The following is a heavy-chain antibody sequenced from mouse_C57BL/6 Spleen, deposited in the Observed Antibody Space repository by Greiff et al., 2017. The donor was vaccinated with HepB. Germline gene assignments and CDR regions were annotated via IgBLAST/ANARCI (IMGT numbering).Heavy chain of an antibody. CDR1: GFSLTSYG. CDR3: ANTAHYGSSYGYAMDY. CDR2: IWRGGST. J-gene: IGHJ4*01. D-gene: IGHD1-1*01. Sequence: VQLQQSGPGLVQPSQSLSITCTVSGFSLTSYGVHWVRQSPGKGLEWLGVIWRGGSTDYNADFMSRLSITKDNSKSQVFFKMNSLQADDTAIYYCANTAHYGSSYGYAMDYWGQGTSVTVSS. V-gene: IGHV2-5*01.